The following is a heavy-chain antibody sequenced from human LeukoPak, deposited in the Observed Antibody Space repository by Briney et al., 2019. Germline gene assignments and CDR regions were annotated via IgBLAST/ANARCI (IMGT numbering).Heavy chain of an antibody. J-gene: IGHJ2*01. CDR1: GFTFKNFG. Sequence: AGGSLRLSCAASGFTFKNFGMSWVRQAPGKGLEWVSAIGGSGVSTYYADSVKGRFTISRDDSRNTLYLQMNSLRAADTAIYYCAKEYCSSTSCFYWFFDLWGRGTRVAVSS. V-gene: IGHV3-23*01. CDR3: AKEYCSSTSCFYWFFDL. CDR2: IGGSGVST. D-gene: IGHD2-2*01.